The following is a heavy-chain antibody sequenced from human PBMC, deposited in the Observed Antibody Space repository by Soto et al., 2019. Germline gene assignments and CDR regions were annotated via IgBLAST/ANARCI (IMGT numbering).Heavy chain of an antibody. CDR1: GGTFSSYA. Sequence: ASVKVSCKASGGTFSSYAISWVRQAPGQGLEWMGWMNPNSGNTGYAQKFQGRVTMTRNTSISTAYMELSSLRSEDTAVYYCAIRGGAGPTPSDYYYYYYMDVWGKGTTVTVSS. J-gene: IGHJ6*03. CDR2: MNPNSGNT. D-gene: IGHD2-2*01. V-gene: IGHV1-8*02. CDR3: AIRGGAGPTPSDYYYYYYMDV.